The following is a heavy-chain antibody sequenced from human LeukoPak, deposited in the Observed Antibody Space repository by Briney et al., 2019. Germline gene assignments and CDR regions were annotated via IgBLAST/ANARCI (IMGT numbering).Heavy chain of an antibody. CDR1: GFTFRSYA. V-gene: IGHV3-23*01. Sequence: GGSLRLSCAASGFTFRSYAMNWVRQAPGKGLEWVSAISGTGDSPHYADSVKGRFTISRDNSKNTLYLQMNSLRAEDTVFYYCAKDIGWFDPWGQGTLVTVSS. CDR3: AKDIGWFDP. J-gene: IGHJ5*02. CDR2: ISGTGDSP.